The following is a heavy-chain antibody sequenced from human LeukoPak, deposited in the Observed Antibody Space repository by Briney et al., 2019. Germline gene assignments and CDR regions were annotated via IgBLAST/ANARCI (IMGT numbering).Heavy chain of an antibody. V-gene: IGHV3-23*01. Sequence: GGSLRLSCAASGFTFSSYAMSWVRQAPGKGLEWVSAISGSGGSTYYADSVKGRFTISRDNSKNTLYLQMNSLRAEDTAVYCAKASWVSSADAVLWGQGTLVTVS. J-gene: IGHJ4*02. CDR1: GFTFSSYA. CDR2: ISGSGGST. D-gene: IGHD3-16*01. CDR3: AKASWVSSADAVL.